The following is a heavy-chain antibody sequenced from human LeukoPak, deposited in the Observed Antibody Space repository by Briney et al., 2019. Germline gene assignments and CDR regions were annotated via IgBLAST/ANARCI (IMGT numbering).Heavy chain of an antibody. CDR3: AKAPKPAAISMLRGVRSNYYYMDV. CDR1: GFTFSSYG. Sequence: GGSLRLSCAASGFTFSSYGMSWVRQAPGKGLEWVSSISGSGGSTYYADSVKGRFTISRDNSKNTLYLQMNSLRAEDTAVYYCAKAPKPAAISMLRGVRSNYYYMDVWGKGTTVTISS. V-gene: IGHV3-23*01. J-gene: IGHJ6*03. CDR2: ISGSGGST. D-gene: IGHD3-10*01.